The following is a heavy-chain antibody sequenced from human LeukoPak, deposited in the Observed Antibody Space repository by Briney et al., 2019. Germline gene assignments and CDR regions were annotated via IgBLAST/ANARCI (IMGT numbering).Heavy chain of an antibody. D-gene: IGHD2-15*01. CDR1: GFTFSSYE. CDR3: ARGYSCSGGSCYFDN. CDR2: ISSSGTTI. J-gene: IGHJ4*02. V-gene: IGHV3-48*03. Sequence: PGGSLRLSCAASGFTFSSYEMNWVRQAPGKGLEWVSYISSSGTTIYYADSVKGRFTISRDNAKNSLYLQMNSLRAEDTAVYYCARGYSCSGGSCYFDNWGQGTLVTVSS.